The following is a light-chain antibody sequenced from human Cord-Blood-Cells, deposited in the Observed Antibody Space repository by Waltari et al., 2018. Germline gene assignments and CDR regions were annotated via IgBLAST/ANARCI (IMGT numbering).Light chain of an antibody. J-gene: IGLJ2*01. V-gene: IGLV2-14*01. CDR2: DVS. CDR3: SSYTSSSTVV. Sequence: QSALTQPASVSGSPGQSITISCTGTSSDVGGYNYVSWYQQHPGKAPKLLIYDVSNRPLGVSNRVSDSKSGNTAARTISGLQAEDKADYYCSSYTSSSTVVCGGGTKLTVL. CDR1: SSDVGGYNY.